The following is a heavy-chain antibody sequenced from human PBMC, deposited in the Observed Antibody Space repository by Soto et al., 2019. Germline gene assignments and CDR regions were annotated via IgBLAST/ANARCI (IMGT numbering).Heavy chain of an antibody. V-gene: IGHV1-69*12. CDR3: ARVILRSGWYDYFDY. D-gene: IGHD6-19*01. CDR1: GCTFSSYA. CDR2: IIPIFGTA. Sequence: QVQLVQSGAEVKKPGSSVKVSCKASGCTFSSYAISWVRQAPGQGLEWMGGIIPIFGTANYAQKFQGRVTITADESTSTAYMEPSSLRSEDTAVYYCARVILRSGWYDYFDYWGQGTLVTVSS. J-gene: IGHJ4*02.